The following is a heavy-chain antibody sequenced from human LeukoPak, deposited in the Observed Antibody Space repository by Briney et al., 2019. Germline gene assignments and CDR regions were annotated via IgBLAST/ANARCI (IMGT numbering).Heavy chain of an antibody. CDR2: ITSDGTST. V-gene: IGHV3-74*01. J-gene: IGHJ4*02. CDR1: GFTFSSYW. Sequence: GGSLRLSCAASGFTFSSYWMSWVRQAPGKGLVWVSRITSDGTSTSHADSVKGRFTISRDNAKNTLYLQMNSLRAEDTAVYYCARGDSKALDFWGQGTLVTVSS. CDR3: ARGDSKALDF. D-gene: IGHD2-21*02.